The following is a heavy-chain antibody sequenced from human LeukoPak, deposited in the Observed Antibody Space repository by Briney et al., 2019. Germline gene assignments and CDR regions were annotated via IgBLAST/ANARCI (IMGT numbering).Heavy chain of an antibody. J-gene: IGHJ4*02. CDR1: GYTFTDYY. Sequence: ASVKISCKVSGYTFTDYYMHWVRQAPGKGLEWMGLVDSEDGETIYAEKFQGRVTITADTSTDTAHMELSSLRSEDTAVYYCATGGKYYDSSGYSDYWGQGTLVTVSS. D-gene: IGHD3-22*01. CDR3: ATGGKYYDSSGYSDY. CDR2: VDSEDGET. V-gene: IGHV1-69-2*01.